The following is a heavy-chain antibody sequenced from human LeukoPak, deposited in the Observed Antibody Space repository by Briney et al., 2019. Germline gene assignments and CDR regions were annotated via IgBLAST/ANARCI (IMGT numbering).Heavy chain of an antibody. J-gene: IGHJ6*03. CDR2: IKPSGGST. CDR1: GYTFTSYY. D-gene: IGHD1-26*01. CDR3: ARDGGMVGATISILYYYYYMDV. V-gene: IGHV1-46*01. Sequence: GASVKVSCKASGYTFTSYYMHWVRQGPGQGLEWMGIIKPSGGSTSSPQKFQGRVTMTRDTSTSTVYMELSSLRSEVTAVYYCARDGGMVGATISILYYYYYMDVWGKGTTVTISS.